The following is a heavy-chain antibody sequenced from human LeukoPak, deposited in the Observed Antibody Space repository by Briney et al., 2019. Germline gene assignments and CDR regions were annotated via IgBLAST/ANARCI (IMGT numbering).Heavy chain of an antibody. D-gene: IGHD6-19*01. CDR1: GLTFSSYA. CDR2: ISGSGGST. V-gene: IGHV3-23*01. J-gene: IGHJ4*02. CDR3: VGGSSGWYYFDY. Sequence: GGSLRLSCAASGLTFSSYAMSWVRQAPGKGLEWVSAISGSGGSTYYADSVKGRFTISRDNSKNTLYLQMNSLRAEDTAVYYCVGGSSGWYYFDYWGQGTLVTVSS.